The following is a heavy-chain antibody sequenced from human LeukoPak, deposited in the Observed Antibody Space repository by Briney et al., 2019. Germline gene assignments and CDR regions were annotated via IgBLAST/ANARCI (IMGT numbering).Heavy chain of an antibody. J-gene: IGHJ4*02. V-gene: IGHV3-21*01. CDR3: VKDSYYDSSGELDY. CDR1: GFTVNIYS. Sequence: PGGSLRLSCAASGFTVNIYSMNWVRQAPGKGLEWVSSISSSSSYIYYADSVKGRFTISRDNAKNSLYLQMNSLRVEDTAVYYCVKDSYYDSSGELDYWGQGTLVTVSS. CDR2: ISSSSSYI. D-gene: IGHD3-22*01.